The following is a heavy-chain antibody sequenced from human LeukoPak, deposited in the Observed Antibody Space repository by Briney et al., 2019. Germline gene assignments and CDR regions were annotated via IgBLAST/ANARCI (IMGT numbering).Heavy chain of an antibody. CDR1: GGSISSGGYY. V-gene: IGHV4-31*03. Sequence: SETLSPTCTVSGGSISSGGYYWSWIRQHPGKGLEWIGYIYYSGSTYYNPSLKSRVTISVDTSKNQFSLKLSSVTAADTAVYYCARGITMDYYDSSGYLDGVSYFDYWGQGTLVTVSS. D-gene: IGHD3-22*01. J-gene: IGHJ4*02. CDR2: IYYSGST. CDR3: ARGITMDYYDSSGYLDGVSYFDY.